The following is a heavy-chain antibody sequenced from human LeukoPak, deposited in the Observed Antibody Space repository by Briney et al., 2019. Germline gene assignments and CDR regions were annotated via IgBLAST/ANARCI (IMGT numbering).Heavy chain of an antibody. V-gene: IGHV4-59*01. Sequence: SETLSLTCTVSGGSISSYYWSWIRQPPGKGLEWIGYIYYSGSTNYNPSLKSRVTISVDTSKNQFSLKLSSVTAADTAVYHCARGLLRFLEWSIDAFDIWGQGTMVTVSS. CDR3: ARGLLRFLEWSIDAFDI. D-gene: IGHD3-3*01. CDR2: IYYSGST. J-gene: IGHJ3*02. CDR1: GGSISSYY.